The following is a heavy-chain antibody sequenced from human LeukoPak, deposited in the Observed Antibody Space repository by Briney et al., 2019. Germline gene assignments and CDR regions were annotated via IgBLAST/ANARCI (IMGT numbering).Heavy chain of an antibody. CDR1: GFTFSSYA. J-gene: IGHJ5*02. CDR2: ISYDGSNK. D-gene: IGHD5-12*01. Sequence: GGSLRLSCAASGFTFSSYAMHWVRQAPGKGLEWVAVISYDGSNKYYADSVKGRFTISRDNSKNTLYLQMNSLRAEDTAVYYCARDRGYGNNWFDPWGRGTLVTVPS. CDR3: ARDRGYGNNWFDP. V-gene: IGHV3-30*04.